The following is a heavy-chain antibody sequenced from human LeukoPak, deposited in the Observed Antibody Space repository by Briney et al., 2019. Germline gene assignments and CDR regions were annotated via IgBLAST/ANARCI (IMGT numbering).Heavy chain of an antibody. CDR3: AKRSDYGDDSNYFDY. CDR1: GFTFSSYG. Sequence: GGSLRLSCAASGFTFSSYGMSWVRQAPGKGLEWVSATNARGDDTYYADSVKGRFTISRDNSKNTLYLRMNTLRAEDTAVYHCAKRSDYGDDSNYFDYWGQGTLVTVSS. J-gene: IGHJ4*02. CDR2: TNARGDDT. D-gene: IGHD4-17*01. V-gene: IGHV3-23*01.